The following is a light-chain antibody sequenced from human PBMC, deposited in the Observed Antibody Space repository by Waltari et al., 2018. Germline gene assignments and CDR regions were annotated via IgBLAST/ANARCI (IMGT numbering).Light chain of an antibody. CDR3: QQSYTTPFT. CDR2: GAS. CDR1: QSISNS. Sequence: DIQMTQSPPSLSASVGDRVTITCRATQSISNSLNWYQQKPGKAPNLLIYGASSLERGVPSRFSGSGSGTDFTLTISSLHPEDFATYYCQQSYTTPFTFGPGTKVDLK. J-gene: IGKJ3*01. V-gene: IGKV1-39*01.